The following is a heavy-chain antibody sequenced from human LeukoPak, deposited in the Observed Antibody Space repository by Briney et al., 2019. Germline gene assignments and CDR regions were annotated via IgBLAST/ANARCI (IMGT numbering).Heavy chain of an antibody. CDR1: GYTFTSYY. Sequence: SVNVSCKASGYTFTSYYMHWVRQAPGQGRDWMGWTNPSKGRADYAKKFERSVTMTRDTSTSRAYLQVSRLKFDDTAVYYCARAGGDGDAFKGAPHYWGQGTLVTVSS. D-gene: IGHD3-16*01. CDR2: TNPSKGRA. V-gene: IGHV1-2*02. CDR3: ARAGGDGDAFKGAPHY. J-gene: IGHJ4*02.